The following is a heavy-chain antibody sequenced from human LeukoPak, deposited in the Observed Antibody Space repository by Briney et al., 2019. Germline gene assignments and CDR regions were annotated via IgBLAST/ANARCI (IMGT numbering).Heavy chain of an antibody. CDR2: ISAYNGNT. V-gene: IGHV1-18*01. D-gene: IGHD6-19*01. J-gene: IGHJ2*01. Sequence: EASVKVSCKASGYTFTSYGISWVRQAPGQGLEWMGWISAYNGNTNYAQTLQGRVTMTTDTSTSTAYMELRSLRSDDTAVYYCARSFIAVAGTGEYFDLWGRGTLVTVSS. CDR1: GYTFTSYG. CDR3: ARSFIAVAGTGEYFDL.